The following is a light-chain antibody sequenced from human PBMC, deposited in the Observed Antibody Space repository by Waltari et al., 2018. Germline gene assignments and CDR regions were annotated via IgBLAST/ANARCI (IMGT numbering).Light chain of an antibody. CDR1: SSNIGINY. V-gene: IGLV1-47*01. J-gene: IGLJ3*02. CDR2: RDN. CDR3: AAWDDRLRGRV. Sequence: QSVLTQPPSASGTPGQRITISCSGSSSNIGINYVYWYQHFPGSAPKLLIYRDNQRPSGFPDRFSVSKSGSSASLAIIGPRSEDEGDYYCAAWDDRLRGRVFGGGTKLTVL.